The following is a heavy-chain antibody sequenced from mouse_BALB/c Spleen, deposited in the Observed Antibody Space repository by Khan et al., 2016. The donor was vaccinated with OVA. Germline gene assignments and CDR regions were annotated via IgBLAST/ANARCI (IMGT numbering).Heavy chain of an antibody. V-gene: IGHV1-9*01. CDR1: GYTFSSYW. Sequence: VQLQESGGDLMKPGASVKISCKATGYTFSSYWIEWVKQRPGQGLEWIGQIFPGSVSTTYHEKFKGKATFTADTSSNTAYMQLSSLTSEDSAVYYCARGGYGGFAYCVQGTLVTVSA. CDR3: ARGGYGGFAY. D-gene: IGHD2-2*01. J-gene: IGHJ3*01. CDR2: IFPGSVST.